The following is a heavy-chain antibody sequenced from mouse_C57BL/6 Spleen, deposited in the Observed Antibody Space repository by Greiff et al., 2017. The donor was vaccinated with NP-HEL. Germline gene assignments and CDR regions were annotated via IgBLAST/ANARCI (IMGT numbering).Heavy chain of an antibody. CDR3: ARYYEGYYYAMDY. D-gene: IGHD1-1*01. CDR1: GYSFTSYY. CDR2: IYPGSGNT. V-gene: IGHV1-66*01. Sequence: QVQLQQSGPELVKPGASVKISCKASGYSFTSYYIHWVKQRPGQGLEWIGWIYPGSGNTKYNEKFKGKATLTADTSSSTAYMQLSSLTSEDSAVYYCARYYEGYYYAMDYWGQGTSVTVSS. J-gene: IGHJ4*01.